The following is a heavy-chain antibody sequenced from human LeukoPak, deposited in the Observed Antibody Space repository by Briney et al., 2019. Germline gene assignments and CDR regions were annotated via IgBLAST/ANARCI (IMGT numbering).Heavy chain of an antibody. J-gene: IGHJ4*02. CDR3: ARGYCSGGSCYTIDF. Sequence: EASVKVSCKASGYTFTSYYMHWVRQAPGQRLEWMGIINPSGGSTSYAQKFQGRVTVTRDTSTSTVYMELSSLRSEDTAVYYCARGYCSGGSCYTIDFWGQGTLVTVSS. D-gene: IGHD2-15*01. V-gene: IGHV1-46*01. CDR2: INPSGGST. CDR1: GYTFTSYY.